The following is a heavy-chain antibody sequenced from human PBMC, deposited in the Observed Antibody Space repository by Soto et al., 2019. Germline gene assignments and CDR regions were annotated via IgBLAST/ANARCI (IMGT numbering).Heavy chain of an antibody. CDR1: GVTFTSYA. CDR2: ISKSGDST. CDR3: AKGSFGFDY. D-gene: IGHD3-10*01. V-gene: IGHV3-23*01. Sequence: PVGSLRLSCAASGVTFTSYAMTWVRQVPGEGLQWVSSISKSGDSTYYADSVKGRFTTSRDNSKNTLYLQMNSLRAEDTAIYYCAKGSFGFDYWGQGTLVTV. J-gene: IGHJ4*02.